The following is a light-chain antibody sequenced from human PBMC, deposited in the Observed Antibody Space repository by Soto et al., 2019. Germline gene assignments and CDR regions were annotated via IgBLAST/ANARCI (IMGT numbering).Light chain of an antibody. J-gene: IGLJ1*01. CDR3: SSYTDRKNLV. Sequence: QSVLTQPASVSGSPGQSITISCTGTSSDVGFYNYVSWYQQQHPGKAPKLMIYEVDNRPSGVPDRFSGSKSGNTASLTVSALQAEDEADYYCSSYTDRKNLVFGTGTKVTVL. CDR1: SSDVGFYNY. CDR2: EVD. V-gene: IGLV2-8*01.